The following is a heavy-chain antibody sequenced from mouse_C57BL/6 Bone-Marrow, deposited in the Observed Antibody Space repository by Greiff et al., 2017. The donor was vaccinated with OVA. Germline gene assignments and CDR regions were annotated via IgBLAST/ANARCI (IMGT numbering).Heavy chain of an antibody. CDR2: IYPRDGST. V-gene: IGHV1-78*01. Sequence: VQLVESDAELVKPGASVKISCKVSGYTFTDYTIHWMKQRPEQGLEWIGYIYPRDGSTKYNEKFKGKATLTADKSSSTAYMQLNSLTSEDSAVYFCARRDYYGSSLDYWGQGTTLTVSS. CDR1: GYTFTDYT. D-gene: IGHD1-1*01. CDR3: ARRDYYGSSLDY. J-gene: IGHJ2*01.